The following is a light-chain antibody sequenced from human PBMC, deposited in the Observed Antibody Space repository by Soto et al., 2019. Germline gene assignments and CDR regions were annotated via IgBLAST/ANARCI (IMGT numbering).Light chain of an antibody. CDR1: QDVRSY. Sequence: DIQLTQSPSPLSASVGDRVYITCRTSQDVRSYLTWYQAKPGKAPKLLVYEASTLESGVPSRFSGSGSGTDFTLTISSLQPEDSATYYCQQSYGSPPFTVGPGTRVDI. CDR3: QQSYGSPPFT. V-gene: IGKV1-39*01. J-gene: IGKJ3*01. CDR2: EAS.